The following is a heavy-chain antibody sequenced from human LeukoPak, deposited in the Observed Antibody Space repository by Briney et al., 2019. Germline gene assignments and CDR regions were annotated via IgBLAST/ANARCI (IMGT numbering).Heavy chain of an antibody. Sequence: SETLSLTCTVSGGSISSYYWSWIRQPPGKGLEWIGYIYHSGSTNYNPSLKSRVTISVDTSKNQFSLKLSSVTAADTAVYYCARDSSLHYDILTGYTPRYGMDVWGQGTTVTVSS. J-gene: IGHJ6*02. CDR2: IYHSGST. V-gene: IGHV4-59*01. D-gene: IGHD3-9*01. CDR3: ARDSSLHYDILTGYTPRYGMDV. CDR1: GGSISSYY.